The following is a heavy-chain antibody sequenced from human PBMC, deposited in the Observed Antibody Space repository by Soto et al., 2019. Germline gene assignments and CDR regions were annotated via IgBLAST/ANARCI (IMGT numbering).Heavy chain of an antibody. CDR1: GFTFSSYA. D-gene: IGHD2-2*01. V-gene: IGHV3-23*01. J-gene: IGHJ6*02. CDR2: IGGSGGNT. Sequence: EVQLLESGEGLVQPGGSLKLSCAASGFTFSSYAMSWVRQAPGKGLEWVSGIGGSGGNTYYADSVKGRFTISRDNSKXXXXXXXXXXXXXXXXXXXCAXVVXXFXTPYGMDVWGQGTTVTVSS. CDR3: AXVVXXFXTPYGMDV.